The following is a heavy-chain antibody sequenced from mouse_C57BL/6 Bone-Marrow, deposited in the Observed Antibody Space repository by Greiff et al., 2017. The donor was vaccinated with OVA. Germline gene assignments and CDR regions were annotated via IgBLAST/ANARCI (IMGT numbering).Heavy chain of an antibody. J-gene: IGHJ1*03. D-gene: IGHD1-1*01. Sequence: QVHVKQSGAELARPGASVKMSCKASGYTFTSYTMHWVNQRPGQGLEWIGYINPSSGYTKYNQKFKDKTTLTADKSSSTAYMQLSSLTSEDSAVYYGARSTVEAKYFEVWGTGTTVTVSS. CDR1: GYTFTSYT. CDR2: INPSSGYT. CDR3: ARSTVEAKYFEV. V-gene: IGHV1-4*01.